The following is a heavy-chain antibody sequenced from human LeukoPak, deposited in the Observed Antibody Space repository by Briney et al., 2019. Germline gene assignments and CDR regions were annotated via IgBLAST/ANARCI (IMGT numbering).Heavy chain of an antibody. Sequence: GGSLRLSCAASGSTFSSYWMHWVRQAPGKGLVWVSRINSDGSSTSYADSVKGRFTISRDNAKNTLYLQMNSLRAEDTAVYYCARVEETATTAAIIRKYSYYYYYMDVWGKGNTVTVSS. D-gene: IGHD4-11*01. CDR1: GSTFSSYW. CDR2: INSDGSST. CDR3: ARVEETATTAAIIRKYSYYYYYMDV. V-gene: IGHV3-74*01. J-gene: IGHJ6*03.